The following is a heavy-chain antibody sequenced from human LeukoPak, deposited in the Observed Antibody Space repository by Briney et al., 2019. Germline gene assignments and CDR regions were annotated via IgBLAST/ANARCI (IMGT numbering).Heavy chain of an antibody. V-gene: IGHV3-9*01. Sequence: GGSLRLSCVASGFTFDDFAMHWVRQAPGKGLEWVSGISWNSGSIDYADSVKGRFTISRDNAKNSLYLQMNSLRAEDTALYYCAKVVNSGWYYFGYWGQGTLVTVSS. J-gene: IGHJ4*02. CDR3: AKVVNSGWYYFGY. CDR1: GFTFDDFA. CDR2: ISWNSGSI. D-gene: IGHD6-19*01.